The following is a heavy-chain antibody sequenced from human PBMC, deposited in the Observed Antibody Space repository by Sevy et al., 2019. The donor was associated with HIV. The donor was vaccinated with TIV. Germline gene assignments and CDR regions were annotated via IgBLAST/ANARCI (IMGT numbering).Heavy chain of an antibody. CDR3: ASEYKYYDYVWGSYPGAFDI. D-gene: IGHD3-16*02. J-gene: IGHJ3*02. CDR2: IYYSGST. CDR1: GGSISSSSYY. V-gene: IGHV4-39*01. Sequence: SDTLSLTCTVSGGSISSSSYYWGWIRQPPGKGLEWIGSIYYSGSTYYNPSLKSRVTISVDASKNQFSLKLSSVTAADTAVYYCASEYKYYDYVWGSYPGAFDIWGQGTMVTVSS.